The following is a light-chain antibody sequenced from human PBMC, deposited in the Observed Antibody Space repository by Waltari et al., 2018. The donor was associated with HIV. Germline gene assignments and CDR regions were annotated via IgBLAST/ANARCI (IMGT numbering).Light chain of an antibody. Sequence: SYVLTQPPSVSVAPGPTATLSCGGNSLGGKNVHWYQQKPGQAPVVVVYDDHERPSSGSGRFSGSKSGNTATLTINRVEVGDEADYHCQVWDGNSGHVVFGGGTKL. CDR2: DDH. J-gene: IGLJ2*01. CDR3: QVWDGNSGHVV. V-gene: IGLV3-21*02. CDR1: SLGGKN.